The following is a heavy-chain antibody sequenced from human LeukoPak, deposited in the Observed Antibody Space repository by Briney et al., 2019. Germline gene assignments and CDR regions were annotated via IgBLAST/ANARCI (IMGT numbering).Heavy chain of an antibody. V-gene: IGHV1-46*01. J-gene: IGHJ4*02. CDR2: INPSGGST. CDR3: ARAPGYYYDSSGYV. CDR1: GYTFTNYY. D-gene: IGHD3-22*01. Sequence: GASVKVSCKASGYTFTNYYIHWVRQAPGQGLEWMGIINPSGGSTSYAQKFQGRVTMTRDTSTSTAYMELRSLRSDDTAVYYCARAPGYYYDSSGYVWGQGTLVTVSS.